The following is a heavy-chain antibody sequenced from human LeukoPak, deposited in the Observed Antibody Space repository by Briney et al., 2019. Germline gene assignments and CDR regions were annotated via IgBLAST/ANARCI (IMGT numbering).Heavy chain of an antibody. Sequence: GGSLRLSCAGSGFTFSKFGMIWVRQAPGKGLEWVSAISGSGGSTYYADSVKGRFTISRDNSKNTLYLQMNSLRAEDTAVYYCAKELSSGSYFSYFDYWGQGTLVTVSS. CDR3: AKELSSGSYFSYFDY. V-gene: IGHV3-23*01. CDR2: ISGSGGST. D-gene: IGHD1-26*01. CDR1: GFTFSKFG. J-gene: IGHJ4*02.